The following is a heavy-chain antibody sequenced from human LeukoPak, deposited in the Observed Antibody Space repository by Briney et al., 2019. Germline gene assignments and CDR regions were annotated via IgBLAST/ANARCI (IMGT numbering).Heavy chain of an antibody. D-gene: IGHD3-22*01. J-gene: IGHJ4*02. CDR3: ARGKDYYDSSGYLDY. CDR2: IIPIFGTE. CDR1: GGTFISYA. Sequence: SXKVSCKASGGTFISYAISWVRQAPGQGLEWMGRIIPIFGTENYAQKFQGRVTITTEESTSTAYMELSSLRSEDTAVYYCARGKDYYDSSGYLDYWGQGTLVTVSS. V-gene: IGHV1-69*05.